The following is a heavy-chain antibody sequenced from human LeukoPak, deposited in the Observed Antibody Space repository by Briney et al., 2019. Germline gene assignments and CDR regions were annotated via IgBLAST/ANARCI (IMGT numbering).Heavy chain of an antibody. CDR3: AKRCNCSSTSCYGFDY. Sequence: GGSLRLSCAASGFTFSSYAMSWVRQAPGKGLEWVSEISGSGYSTYYADSVKGRFTISRDNSKNTLYLQMNSLRAEDTAVYYCAKRCNCSSTSCYGFDYWGQGTLVIVSS. V-gene: IGHV3-23*01. CDR2: ISGSGYST. D-gene: IGHD2-2*01. CDR1: GFTFSSYA. J-gene: IGHJ4*02.